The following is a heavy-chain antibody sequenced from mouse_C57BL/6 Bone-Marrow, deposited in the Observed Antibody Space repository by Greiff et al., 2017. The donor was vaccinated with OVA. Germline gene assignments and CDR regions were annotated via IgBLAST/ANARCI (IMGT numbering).Heavy chain of an antibody. CDR2: IWTGGGT. J-gene: IGHJ2*01. Sequence: VKLQESGPGLVAPSQSLSITCTVSGFSLTSYAISWVRQPPGKGLEWLGVIWTGGGTNYNSALKSRLSISKDNSKSQVFLKMNSLQTDDTARYYCARNEGTTVVENYFDYWGQGTTLTVSS. V-gene: IGHV2-9-1*01. D-gene: IGHD1-1*01. CDR1: GFSLTSYA. CDR3: ARNEGTTVVENYFDY.